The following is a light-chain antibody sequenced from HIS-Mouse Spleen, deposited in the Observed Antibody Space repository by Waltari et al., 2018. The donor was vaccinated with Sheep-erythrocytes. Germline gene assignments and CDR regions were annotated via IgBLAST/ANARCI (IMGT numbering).Light chain of an antibody. J-gene: IGLJ2*01. V-gene: IGLV2-14*01. Sequence: QSALTQPASVSGSPGQSITISCTGTSSDVGGYNYVSWYHQHPGKAPKLIIYDVSIRPSGVSNRFSGSKSGNTASLTISGLQAEDEADYYCSSYTSSSTLVVFGGGTKLTVL. CDR1: SSDVGGYNY. CDR3: SSYTSSSTLVV. CDR2: DVS.